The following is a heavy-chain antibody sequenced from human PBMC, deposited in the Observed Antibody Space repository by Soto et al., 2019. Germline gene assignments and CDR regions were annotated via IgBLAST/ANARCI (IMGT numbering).Heavy chain of an antibody. V-gene: IGHV1-69*01. CDR1: GGTFSSYA. CDR3: ASGSYYYDSSGYPPPYYFDY. Sequence: QVQLVQSGAEVKKPGSSVKVSCKASGGTFSSYAISWVRQAPGQGLEWMGGIIPIFGTANYAQKFQGRVTITADESTCTAYMELSRLRSEYTAVYYCASGSYYYDSSGYPPPYYFDYWGQGTLVTVSS. CDR2: IIPIFGTA. D-gene: IGHD3-22*01. J-gene: IGHJ4*02.